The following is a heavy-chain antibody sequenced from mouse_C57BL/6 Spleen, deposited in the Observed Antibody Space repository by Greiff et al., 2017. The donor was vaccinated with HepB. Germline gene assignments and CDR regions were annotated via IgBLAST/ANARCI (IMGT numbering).Heavy chain of an antibody. Sequence: EVQLQQSGPGLVKPSQSLSLTCSVTGYSITSGYYWNWIRQFPGNKLEWMGYISYDGSNNYNPSLKNRISITRDTSKNQFFLKLNSVTTEDTATYYCARESYATVVADNYFDYWGQGTTLTVSS. V-gene: IGHV3-6*01. CDR1: GYSITSGYY. D-gene: IGHD1-1*01. CDR2: ISYDGSN. CDR3: ARESYATVVADNYFDY. J-gene: IGHJ2*01.